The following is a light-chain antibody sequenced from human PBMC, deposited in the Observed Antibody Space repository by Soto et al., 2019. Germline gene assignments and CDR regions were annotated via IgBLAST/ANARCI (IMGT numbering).Light chain of an antibody. CDR2: EVS. Sequence: QSALTQPASVSGSPGQSITISCTGTSSDVGGYNYVSWYQQHPGKAPKLMIYEVSNRPTGVSNRFSGSKSGNTASLTISGLQDEDEADYYCSSYAGSNNYYLFGPGTKLTVL. CDR1: SSDVGGYNY. J-gene: IGLJ1*01. V-gene: IGLV2-14*01. CDR3: SSYAGSNNYYL.